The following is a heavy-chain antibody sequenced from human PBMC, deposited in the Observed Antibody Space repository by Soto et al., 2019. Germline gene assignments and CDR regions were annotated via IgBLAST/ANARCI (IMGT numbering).Heavy chain of an antibody. J-gene: IGHJ4*02. D-gene: IGHD5-18*01. CDR1: GGSISSGGYY. CDR3: ARDRDSYGYFDY. Sequence: PSETLSFTCTVSGGSISSGGYYWSWIRQHPGKGLEWIGYIYYSGSTYYNPSLKSRVTISVDTSKNQFSLKLSSVAAADTAVYYCARDRDSYGYFDYWGQGTLVTVSS. V-gene: IGHV4-31*03. CDR2: IYYSGST.